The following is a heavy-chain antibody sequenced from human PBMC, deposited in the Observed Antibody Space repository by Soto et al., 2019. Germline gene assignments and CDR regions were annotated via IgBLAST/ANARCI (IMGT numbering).Heavy chain of an antibody. CDR2: IYDSWST. D-gene: IGHD5-18*01. CDR1: GGSISSGGFY. J-gene: IGHJ6*04. V-gene: IGHV4-31*03. Sequence: PSETLSLTCTVSGGSISSGGFYWSRVRQLPGKGLEWIAYIYDSWSTYYNPSLKSRVTISMDTSSNQFSLDLRSVTAADTAVYYCARNGYTYGTDVRGKGTTVTVSS. CDR3: ARNGYTYGTDV.